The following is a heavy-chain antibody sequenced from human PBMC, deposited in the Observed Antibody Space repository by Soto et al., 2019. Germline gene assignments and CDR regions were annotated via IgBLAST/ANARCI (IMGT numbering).Heavy chain of an antibody. J-gene: IGHJ6*02. CDR3: ARSGTCCTCPSHYSGMDV. V-gene: IGHV1-69*01. CDR1: GGTFSNFI. D-gene: IGHD5-12*01. Sequence: QVQLVQSGAEVKEPGSSVRVSCKASGGTFSNFIMNWVRQTPGQGLEWMGGIVPMLGTPTYAEKFKGRVTISADGSTSTAYMELTSLRSEDTAIYYCARSGTCCTCPSHYSGMDVWGQGTTVTVS. CDR2: IVPMLGTP.